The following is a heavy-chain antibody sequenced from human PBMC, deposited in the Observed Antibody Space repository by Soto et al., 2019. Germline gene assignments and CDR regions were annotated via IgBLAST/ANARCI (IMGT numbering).Heavy chain of an antibody. CDR3: ARGRYGDY. J-gene: IGHJ4*02. D-gene: IGHD4-17*01. V-gene: IGHV1-18*01. CDR1: GYTFTTYG. CDR2: SSAYSGNT. Sequence: QVQLVQSGAEVKKPGASVKVSCKDSGYTFTTYGISWVRQAPGQGLEWVGWSSAYSGNTKYAQKLQSRVTVTTDTSTSTAYMEVRSLRSDDTAVYYCARGRYGDYWGQGTLVTTSS.